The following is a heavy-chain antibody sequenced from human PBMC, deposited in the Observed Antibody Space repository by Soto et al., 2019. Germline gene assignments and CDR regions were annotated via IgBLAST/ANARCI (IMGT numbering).Heavy chain of an antibody. V-gene: IGHV1-2*02. D-gene: IGHD6-19*01. CDR2: INPNSGGT. CDR3: ARASGIGVAGSPHYGMDV. CDR1: GYTFTGYY. J-gene: IGHJ6*02. Sequence: QVQLVQSGAEVKKPGASVKVSCKASGYTFTGYYMHWVRQAPGQGLEWMGWINPNSGGTNYAQKFQGRVTMTRDTSISTAYLELSRLRSDDTAVYYCARASGIGVAGSPHYGMDVWGQGTTVTVSS.